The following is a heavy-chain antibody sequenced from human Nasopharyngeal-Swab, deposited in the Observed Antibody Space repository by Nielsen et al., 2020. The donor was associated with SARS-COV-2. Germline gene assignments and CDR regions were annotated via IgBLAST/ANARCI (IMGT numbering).Heavy chain of an antibody. Sequence: VKVSCKASGGTFSSYAISWVRQAPGQGLEWMGRIIPILGIANYAQKFQGRVTITADKSTSTAYMELSSLRSEDTAVYYCARDVGFGELLSPYYFDYWGQGTLVTVSS. CDR1: GGTFSSYA. D-gene: IGHD3-10*01. J-gene: IGHJ4*02. V-gene: IGHV1-69*04. CDR3: ARDVGFGELLSPYYFDY. CDR2: IIPILGIA.